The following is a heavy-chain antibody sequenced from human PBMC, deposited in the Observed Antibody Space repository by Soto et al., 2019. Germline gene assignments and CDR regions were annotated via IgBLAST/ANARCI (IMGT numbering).Heavy chain of an antibody. V-gene: IGHV4-59*08. CDR1: GGSIRSYN. D-gene: IGHD2-2*01. J-gene: IGHJ6*02. Sequence: SETLSLTCIVSGGSIRSYNWDWIRQSPGKGLEWIGYVYSSGSTNYNPSLKSRVTISVDTSKNQFSLKLSSVTAADTAVYYCARLGYCTSASCFSDYYYGMDVWGQGTTVTVSS. CDR2: VYSSGST. CDR3: ARLGYCTSASCFSDYYYGMDV.